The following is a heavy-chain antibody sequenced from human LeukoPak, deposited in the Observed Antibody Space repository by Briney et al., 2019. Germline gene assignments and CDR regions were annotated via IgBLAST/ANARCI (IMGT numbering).Heavy chain of an antibody. CDR3: AKDSNGAIATYYYYYMDV. CDR1: GFTFSSYA. Sequence: GGSLRLSCAASGFTFSSYAMSWVRQAPGKGLEWVSAISGSGGSTYYADSVKGRFTISRDNSKNTLYLRMNSLRAEDTAVYYCAKDSNGAIATYYYYYMDVWGKGTTVTVSS. D-gene: IGHD6-25*01. J-gene: IGHJ6*03. V-gene: IGHV3-23*01. CDR2: ISGSGGST.